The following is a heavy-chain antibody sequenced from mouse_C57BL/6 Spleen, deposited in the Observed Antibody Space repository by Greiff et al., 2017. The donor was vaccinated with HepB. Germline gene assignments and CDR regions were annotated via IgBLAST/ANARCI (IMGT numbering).Heavy chain of an antibody. Sequence: VQLQQSGPGLVQPSQSLSITCTVSGFSLTSYGVHWVRQPPGKGLEWLGVIWSGGSTDYNAAFISRLSISKDNSKSQVFFKMNSLQADDTAIYYCAKNPYYSNYYYAMDYWGQGTSVTVFS. CDR2: IWSGGST. CDR1: GFSLTSYG. D-gene: IGHD2-5*01. V-gene: IGHV2-4*01. CDR3: AKNPYYSNYYYAMDY. J-gene: IGHJ4*01.